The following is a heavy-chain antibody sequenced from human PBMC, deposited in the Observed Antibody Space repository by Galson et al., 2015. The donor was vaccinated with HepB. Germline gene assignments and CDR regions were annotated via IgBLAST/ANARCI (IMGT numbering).Heavy chain of an antibody. CDR2: TRNKANSYTT. Sequence: SLRLSCAASGFTFSDHYMDWVRQAPGKGLEWVGRTRNKANSYTTEYAASVKGRFTISRDDSKNSLYLQMNSLKTEDTAVYYCAREQHYRIAVAGTVAAFDIWGQGTMVTVSS. J-gene: IGHJ3*02. V-gene: IGHV3-72*01. CDR3: AREQHYRIAVAGTVAAFDI. CDR1: GFTFSDHY. D-gene: IGHD6-19*01.